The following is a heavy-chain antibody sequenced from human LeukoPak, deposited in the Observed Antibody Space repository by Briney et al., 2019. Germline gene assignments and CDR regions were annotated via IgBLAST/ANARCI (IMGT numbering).Heavy chain of an antibody. Sequence: ASVKVSCKASGGTFSSYAISWVRQAPGQGLEWMGWISAYNGNTNYAQKLQGRVTMTTDTSTSTAYMELRSLRSDDTAVYYCARDIRATANYVYYYYYMDVWGKGTTVTVSS. CDR3: ARDIRATANYVYYYYYMDV. CDR2: ISAYNGNT. J-gene: IGHJ6*03. D-gene: IGHD5-24*01. V-gene: IGHV1-18*01. CDR1: GGTFSSYA.